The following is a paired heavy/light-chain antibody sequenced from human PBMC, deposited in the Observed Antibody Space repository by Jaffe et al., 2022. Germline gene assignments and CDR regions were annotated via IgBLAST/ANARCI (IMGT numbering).Heavy chain of an antibody. CDR2: IRSKAYGGTT. CDR1: GFTFGDYA. CDR3: TRDKGKMGIWWELVGNSYYFDY. V-gene: IGHV3-49*04. D-gene: IGHD1-26*01. Sequence: EVQLVESGGGLVQPGRSLRLSCTASGFTFGDYAMSWVRQAPGKGLEWVGFIRSKAYGGTTEYAASVKGRFTISRDDSKSIAYLQMNSLKTEDTAVYYCTRDKGKMGIWWELVGNSYYFDYWGQGTLVTVSS. J-gene: IGHJ4*02.
Light chain of an antibody. V-gene: IGKV1-33*01. Sequence: DIQMTQSPSSLSASVGDRVTITCQASQDISNYLNWYQQKPGKAPKLLIYDASNLETGVPSRFSGSGSGTDFTFTISSLQPEDIATYYCQQYDNLSYTFGQGTKLEIK. CDR1: QDISNY. CDR3: QQYDNLSYT. J-gene: IGKJ2*01. CDR2: DAS.